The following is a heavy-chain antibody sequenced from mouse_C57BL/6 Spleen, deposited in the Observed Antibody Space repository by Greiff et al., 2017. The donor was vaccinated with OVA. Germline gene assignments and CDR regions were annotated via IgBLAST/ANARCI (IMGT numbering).Heavy chain of an antibody. CDR2: INPNNGGT. V-gene: IGHV1-26*01. CDR1: GYTFTDYY. CDR3: ARRVVRWYALDY. D-gene: IGHD1-1*02. Sequence: VQLQQSGPELAKPGASVKISCKASGYTFTDYYMNWVKQSHGKSLEWIGDINPNNGGTSYNQKFKGKATLTVDKSSSTAYMELRSLTSEDSAVYYYARRVVRWYALDYWGQGTSVTVSS. J-gene: IGHJ4*01.